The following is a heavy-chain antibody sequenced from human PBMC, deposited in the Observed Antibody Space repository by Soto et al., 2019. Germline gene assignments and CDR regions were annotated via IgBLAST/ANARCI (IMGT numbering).Heavy chain of an antibody. Sequence: GASVKVSCTASGYTFTSYGISWVRQAPGQGLEWMGWISAYNGNTNYAQKLQGRVTMTTDTSTSTAYMELRSLRSDDTAVYYCARDLGGITIFGVVMGPYYYGMDVWGQGTTVTVSS. CDR3: ARDLGGITIFGVVMGPYYYGMDV. D-gene: IGHD3-3*01. V-gene: IGHV1-18*01. CDR2: ISAYNGNT. CDR1: GYTFTSYG. J-gene: IGHJ6*02.